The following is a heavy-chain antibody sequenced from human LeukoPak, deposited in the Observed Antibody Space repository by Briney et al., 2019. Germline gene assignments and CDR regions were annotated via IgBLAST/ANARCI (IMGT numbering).Heavy chain of an antibody. CDR3: ARGILGQGYFDL. CDR2: IKYSGST. Sequence: SETLSLTCAVYGGSFRDYYWSWIRQTPGEGLQWIGGIKYSGSTDYNPSLKSRVTMSIDTSKNQFSLTLTSVTAADTAMYYCARGILGQGYFDLWGRDTLVTVSS. D-gene: IGHD3/OR15-3a*01. V-gene: IGHV4-34*01. J-gene: IGHJ2*01. CDR1: GGSFRDYY.